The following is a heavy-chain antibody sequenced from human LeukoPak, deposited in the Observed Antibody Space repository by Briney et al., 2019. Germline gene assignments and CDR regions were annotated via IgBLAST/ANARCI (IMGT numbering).Heavy chain of an antibody. CDR2: ISSNGGST. V-gene: IGHV3-64D*06. Sequence: GGSLRLSCSASGFTFSSYAMHWVRQAPGKGLEYVSAISSNGGSTYYADSVKGRFTISRDNSKNTLYLQMSSLRAEDTAVYYCVKDAITMVRGVIFDAFHIWGQGTMVTVSS. CDR1: GFTFSSYA. J-gene: IGHJ3*02. CDR3: VKDAITMVRGVIFDAFHI. D-gene: IGHD3-10*01.